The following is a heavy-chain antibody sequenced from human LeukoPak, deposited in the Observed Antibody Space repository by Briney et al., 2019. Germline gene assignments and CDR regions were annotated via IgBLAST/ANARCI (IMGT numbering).Heavy chain of an antibody. CDR2: INPDGIKR. D-gene: IGHD3-9*01. J-gene: IGHJ5*02. V-gene: IGHV3-7*03. CDR1: GLTFSSSW. CDR3: AKDLLTILEWFDP. Sequence: GGSLRLSCAVSGLTFSSSWMDWVRQAPGKGLEWVASINPDGIKRYSADSVKGRFTISRDNSKNTLYLQMNSLRAEDTAVYYCAKDLLTILEWFDPWGQGTLVTVSS.